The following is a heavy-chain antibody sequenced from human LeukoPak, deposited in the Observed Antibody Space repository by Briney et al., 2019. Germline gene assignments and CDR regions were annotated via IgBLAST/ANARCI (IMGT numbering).Heavy chain of an antibody. D-gene: IGHD6-6*01. V-gene: IGHV1-46*01. CDR1: GYTFTSYY. J-gene: IGHJ4*02. Sequence: GASVKVSCKASGYTFTSYYMHWVRQAPGQGLEWMGIINPSGGNTGYAQKFQGRVTITRNTSISTAYMELSSLRSEDTAVYYCASQYSSSSGLDYWGQGTLVTVSS. CDR3: ASQYSSSSGLDY. CDR2: INPSGGNT.